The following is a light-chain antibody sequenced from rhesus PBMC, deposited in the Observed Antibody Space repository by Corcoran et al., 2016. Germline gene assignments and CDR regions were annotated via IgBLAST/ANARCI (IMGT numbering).Light chain of an antibody. CDR1: QGISRW. J-gene: IGKJ4*01. CDR2: KAS. Sequence: DIQMTQSPSSLSASVGDTVTITCRASQGISRWLAWYQQKPGKAPKLLIYKASNLQSGVPSRFSGSGSGTGFTLTISSLQSEDLATYYCQQYSSRPITFGGGTKVEIK. CDR3: QQYSSRPIT. V-gene: IGKV1-22*01.